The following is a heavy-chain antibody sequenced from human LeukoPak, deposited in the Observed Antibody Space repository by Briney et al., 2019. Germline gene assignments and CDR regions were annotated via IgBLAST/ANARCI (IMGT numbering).Heavy chain of an antibody. Sequence: GGSLRLSCAASGFTFSTFAMSWVRQDPGRGLEWVSSITGAGDTTFYPESVKGRFTISRDNSKNTLYLQMNSLRVEDTALYFCVRDRNYYEALQQSYWGQGTLVTVSS. CDR2: ITGAGDTT. D-gene: IGHD3-3*01. CDR3: VRDRNYYEALQQSY. CDR1: GFTFSTFA. V-gene: IGHV3-23*01. J-gene: IGHJ4*02.